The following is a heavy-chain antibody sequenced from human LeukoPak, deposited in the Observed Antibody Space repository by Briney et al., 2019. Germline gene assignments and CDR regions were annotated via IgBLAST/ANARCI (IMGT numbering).Heavy chain of an antibody. Sequence: SETLSLTCAVYGGSFSGYYWSWIRQPPGKGLEWIGEINHSGSTYYNPSLKSRVTISVDTSKNQFSLKLSSVTAADTAVYYCARDLVSSSWPYFDYWGQGTLVTVSS. D-gene: IGHD6-13*01. J-gene: IGHJ4*02. CDR3: ARDLVSSSWPYFDY. CDR2: INHSGST. V-gene: IGHV4-34*01. CDR1: GGSFSGYY.